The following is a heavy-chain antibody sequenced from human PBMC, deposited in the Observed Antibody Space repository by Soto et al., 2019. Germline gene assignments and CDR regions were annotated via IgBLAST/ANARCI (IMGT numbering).Heavy chain of an antibody. Sequence: QVQLVQSGAEVKKPGASVKVSCKASGYTFTSYDINWVRQATGQGLEYLGWMNPNSGNTAYVQKFQGRVTMTWDTSITTAYMELSCLRSEDTAVYFCAGCFKYGAYSSWFDPWGQGTLVTVSS. CDR1: GYTFTSYD. D-gene: IGHD4-17*01. J-gene: IGHJ5*02. CDR3: AGCFKYGAYSSWFDP. CDR2: MNPNSGNT. V-gene: IGHV1-8*01.